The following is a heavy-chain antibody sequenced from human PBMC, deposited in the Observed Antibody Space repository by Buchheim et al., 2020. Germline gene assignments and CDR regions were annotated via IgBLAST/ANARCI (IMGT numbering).Heavy chain of an antibody. CDR2: ISGSGGNT. J-gene: IGHJ6*02. V-gene: IGHV3-23*01. CDR1: GFTFNNYA. Sequence: EVQLLESGGGLVQPGGSLRLSCAASGFTFNNYAMSWVRQAPGKGLEWVSAISGSGGNTYYADSVKGRFTISRDNSKNTLYLQMNSLRAEDTAIYYCAKSRQVIYYYYGMDVWGQGTT. CDR3: AKSRQVIYYYYGMDV.